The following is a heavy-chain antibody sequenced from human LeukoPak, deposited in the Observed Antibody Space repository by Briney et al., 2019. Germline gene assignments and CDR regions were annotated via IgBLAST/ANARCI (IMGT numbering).Heavy chain of an antibody. J-gene: IGHJ3*01. V-gene: IGHV4-4*08. CDR3: AEEDCGVFEAFNV. D-gene: IGHD2-21*01. CDR2: VSKSGST. Sequence: SETLSLTCTVSGGSITSHFWTWIRQAPGKGLEWVGYVSKSGSTNYNPSLQSRITISVDASKNQFFLKLTSVTAADRAGYFCAEEDCGVFEAFNVWGQGTVVTVSS. CDR1: GGSITSHF.